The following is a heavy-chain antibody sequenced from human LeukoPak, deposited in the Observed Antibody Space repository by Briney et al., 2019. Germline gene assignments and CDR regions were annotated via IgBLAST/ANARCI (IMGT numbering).Heavy chain of an antibody. CDR1: GFTFSRSW. CDR2: IKEDGSEK. CDR3: ARDDTASNYDSSAYYDRNDY. V-gene: IGHV3-7*01. D-gene: IGHD3-22*01. Sequence: PGGSLRLSCVVSGFTFSRSWMSWVRQAPGKGLEWVANIKEDGSEKYYVDSVKGRFTISRDNAKNSLYLQMNSLRAEDTAVYYCARDDTASNYDSSAYYDRNDYWGQGTLVTVSS. J-gene: IGHJ4*02.